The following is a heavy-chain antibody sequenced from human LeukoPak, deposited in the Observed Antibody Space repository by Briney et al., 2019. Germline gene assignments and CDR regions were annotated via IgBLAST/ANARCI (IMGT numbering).Heavy chain of an antibody. J-gene: IGHJ5*02. V-gene: IGHV1-2*06. Sequence: ASVKVSCKTSGYTFTGYYMHWLRQAPGQGLEWMGRINPNSGGTYYAQKFQGRVTMTRDTSISTSYMELTSLISNDTAVYYCAGGVLHGGGNWFDPWGQGTLVTVSS. CDR3: AGGVLHGGGNWFDP. D-gene: IGHD3-16*01. CDR2: INPNSGGT. CDR1: GYTFTGYY.